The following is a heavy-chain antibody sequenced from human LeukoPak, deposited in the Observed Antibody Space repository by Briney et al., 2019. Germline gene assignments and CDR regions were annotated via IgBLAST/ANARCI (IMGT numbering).Heavy chain of an antibody. D-gene: IGHD2-8*01. CDR1: AGSITSSTYY. V-gene: IGHV4-39*01. Sequence: PETLSLTCTVSAGSITSSTYYWGWIREPPGKELEWFGSISYSGSTHYNPSLRSRGTISVYTSQKQRSRNPNSVTTPHTATYSCARLYNGKRPPDYWGQGTLVPVSS. CDR3: ARLYNGKRPPDY. CDR2: ISYSGST. J-gene: IGHJ4*02.